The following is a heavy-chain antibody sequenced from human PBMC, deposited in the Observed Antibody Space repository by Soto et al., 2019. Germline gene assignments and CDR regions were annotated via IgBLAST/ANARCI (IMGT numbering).Heavy chain of an antibody. J-gene: IGHJ4*02. D-gene: IGHD2-8*01. CDR2: IHYSGTT. V-gene: IGHV4-59*01. Sequence: SETLSLTCTVTGTSISSYYWSWIRQPPGKGLEWIANIHYSGTTNYNPSLASRVTLSVDTSKNQFSLKMTSVTAAERAMYFCARYNSYAIDYWGRGTLVTV. CDR3: ARYNSYAIDY. CDR1: GTSISSYY.